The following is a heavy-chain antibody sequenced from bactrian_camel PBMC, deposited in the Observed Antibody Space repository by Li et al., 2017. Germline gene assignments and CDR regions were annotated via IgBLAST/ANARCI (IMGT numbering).Heavy chain of an antibody. CDR3: VSLYGGSWYSPPY. D-gene: IGHD6*01. CDR2: INSGDGTT. J-gene: IGHJ4*01. V-gene: IGHV3S40*01. Sequence: EVQLVESGGGVVQPGGSLRLSCAASGFAFSNYYMYWVRQAPGKGLEWVSSINSGDGTTYSTDSVKGRFLVSRNNAKTTAYLQCNRLSPEDTAVYYCVSLYGGSWYSPPYWGQGTQVTVS. CDR1: GFAFSNYY.